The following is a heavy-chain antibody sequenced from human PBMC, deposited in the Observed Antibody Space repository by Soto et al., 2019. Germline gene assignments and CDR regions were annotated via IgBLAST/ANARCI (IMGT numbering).Heavy chain of an antibody. CDR2: IYHSGST. CDR1: GYSISSGYY. V-gene: IGHV4-38-2*01. Sequence: PSETLSLTCAVSGYSISSGYYWGWIRHPPGKGLELIGSIYHSGSTYYNPSLKSRVTISVDTSKNQFSLKLSSVTAADTAVYYCESAGGAWYYGMEVWGQGNTVT. CDR3: ESAGGAWYYGMEV. J-gene: IGHJ6*02. D-gene: IGHD3-10*01.